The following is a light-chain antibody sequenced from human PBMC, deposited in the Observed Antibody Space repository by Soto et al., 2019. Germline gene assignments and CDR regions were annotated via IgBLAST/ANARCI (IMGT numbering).Light chain of an antibody. V-gene: IGLV2-14*01. CDR2: DVS. CDR1: SSDVGGYNY. CDR3: SSYTSSSTYVV. J-gene: IGLJ2*01. Sequence: QSALTQPASVSGSPSQSITISCTRTSSDVGGYNYVSWYQQHPGKAPKLMIYDVSNRPSGVSNRFSGSKSGNTASLTISGLQAEDEADYYCSSYTSSSTYVVFGGGTKLTVL.